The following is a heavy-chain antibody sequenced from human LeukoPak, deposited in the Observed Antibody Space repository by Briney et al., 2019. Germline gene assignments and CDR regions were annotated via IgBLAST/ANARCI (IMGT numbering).Heavy chain of an antibody. CDR3: ASAIFVENAFDI. V-gene: IGHV4-59*01. CDR1: GGSISSYY. J-gene: IGHJ3*02. Sequence: SETLSLTCTVSGGSISSYYWSWIRQPPGKGLEWIGYVYYSGSAHYNPSLKSRVTISVDTSKSQFSLKLSSVTAAGTAVYYCASAIFVENAFDIWGQGTMVTVSS. CDR2: VYYSGSA. D-gene: IGHD3-3*01.